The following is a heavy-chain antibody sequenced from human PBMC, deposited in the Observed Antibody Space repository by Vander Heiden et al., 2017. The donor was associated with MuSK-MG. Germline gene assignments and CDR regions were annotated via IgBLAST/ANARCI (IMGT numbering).Heavy chain of an antibody. V-gene: IGHV1-2*02. CDR2: INPNSGGT. Sequence: QVQLVQSGAEVKKPGASVKVSCKCTGYTFIGYYMHWVRQAPGQGLEWMGWINPNSGGTNYAQKFQGRVTITRDTSISTAYMELSRLRSDDTAVYYCAGYYGDSGAFDYWGQGTLVTVS. CDR1: GYTFIGYY. J-gene: IGHJ4*02. CDR3: AGYYGDSGAFDY. D-gene: IGHD4-17*01.